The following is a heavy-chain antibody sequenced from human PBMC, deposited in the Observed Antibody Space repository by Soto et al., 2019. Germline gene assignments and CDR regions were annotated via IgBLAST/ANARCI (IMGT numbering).Heavy chain of an antibody. CDR1: GGTFTSYA. V-gene: IGHV1-69*01. CDR3: ASPSGKSGDYVGYDAFDI. J-gene: IGHJ3*02. D-gene: IGHD4-17*01. Sequence: VQLVQSGAEVKKTGSSVKVSCKASGGTFTSYAISWVRQAPGQGLEWMGGIIPIFGTTNYAHNFLHRVTMTADESTSTAYMELSSLRSEDTAVYYCASPSGKSGDYVGYDAFDIWGQGTMVTVSS. CDR2: IIPIFGTT.